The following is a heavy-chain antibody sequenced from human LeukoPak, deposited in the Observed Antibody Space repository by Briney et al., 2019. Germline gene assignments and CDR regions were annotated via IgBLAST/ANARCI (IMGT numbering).Heavy chain of an antibody. CDR3: ARSKGDYGSGSLGY. J-gene: IGHJ4*02. Sequence: SETLSLTCTVSGGPISSGNYYWNCIRQPAGKGLEWIGRVHSSGSTNHNPSLKSRVTISRDTSKNQFSVIVSSVSAADTAIYFCARSKGDYGSGSLGYWGQGILVTVSS. CDR2: VHSSGST. CDR1: GGPISSGNYY. V-gene: IGHV4-61*02. D-gene: IGHD3-10*01.